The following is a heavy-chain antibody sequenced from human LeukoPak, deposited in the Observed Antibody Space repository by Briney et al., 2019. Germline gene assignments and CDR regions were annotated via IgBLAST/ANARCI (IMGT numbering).Heavy chain of an antibody. D-gene: IGHD5-24*01. CDR1: GFTFDDYA. V-gene: IGHV3-9*03. J-gene: IGHJ3*02. Sequence: GRSLRLSCAASGFTFDDYAMHWVRQAPEKGLEWVSGISWNSGSIGYADSVKGRFTISRDNAKNSLYLQMNSLRAEDMALYYCAKGRDGYNSGDPDAFDIWGQGTMVTVSS. CDR3: AKGRDGYNSGDPDAFDI. CDR2: ISWNSGSI.